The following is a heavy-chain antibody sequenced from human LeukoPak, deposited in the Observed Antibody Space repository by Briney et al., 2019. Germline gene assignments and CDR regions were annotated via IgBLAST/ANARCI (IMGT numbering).Heavy chain of an antibody. CDR3: ARDFGAPVSYYDFWSGYYTQGNWFDP. Sequence: ASVKVSCKASGYTFTSYGISWVRQAPGQGLEWMGWISAYNGNTNYAQKLQGRVTMTTDTSTSTAYMELRSLRSDDTAVYYCARDFGAPVSYYDFWSGYYTQGNWFDPWGQGTLVTVSS. D-gene: IGHD3-3*01. J-gene: IGHJ5*02. CDR2: ISAYNGNT. V-gene: IGHV1-18*01. CDR1: GYTFTSYG.